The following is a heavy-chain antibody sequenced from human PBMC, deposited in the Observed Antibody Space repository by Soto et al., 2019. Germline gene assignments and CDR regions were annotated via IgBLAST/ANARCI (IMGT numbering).Heavy chain of an antibody. CDR3: ARDGFMPPEIPVFRAKFDP. V-gene: IGHV1-18*01. J-gene: IGHJ5*02. Sequence: QAQLVQSGPELKKPGASVKVSCKASGYAFSSYGFSWVRQAPGQGLEWMGRISAYNGDTDYAQNFQGRVTMTTDTSTSTAYMELRSLTSDDTAVYYCARDGFMPPEIPVFRAKFDPWGQGSLVTVSS. CDR1: GYAFSSYG. D-gene: IGHD2-2*01. CDR2: ISAYNGDT.